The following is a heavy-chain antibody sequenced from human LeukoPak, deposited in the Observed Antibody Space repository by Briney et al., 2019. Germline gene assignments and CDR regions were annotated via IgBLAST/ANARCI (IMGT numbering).Heavy chain of an antibody. J-gene: IGHJ4*02. V-gene: IGHV3-23*01. CDR1: GFTFSSYA. CDR3: ARVSCSSTSCQSDY. CDR2: ISGSGGST. D-gene: IGHD2-2*01. Sequence: GGSLRLSCAASGFTFSSYAMSWVRPAPGKGLEWVSAISGSGGSTYYADSVKGRFTISRDNAKNSLYLQMNSLRAEDTAVYYCARVSCSSTSCQSDYWGQGTLVTVSS.